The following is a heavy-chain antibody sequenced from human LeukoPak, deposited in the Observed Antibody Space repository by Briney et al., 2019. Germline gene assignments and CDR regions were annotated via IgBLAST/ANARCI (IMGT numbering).Heavy chain of an antibody. V-gene: IGHV3-64*01. CDR2: ISSNGGST. CDR1: GFTFSSYA. CDR3: ARETATRKFDY. D-gene: IGHD5-12*01. J-gene: IGHJ4*02. Sequence: PGGSLRLSCAASGFTFSSYAMHWVRQAPGKGLEYVSAISSNGGSTYYANSVKGRFTISRDNSKNPLYLQMGSLRAEDMAVYYCARETATRKFDYWGQGTLVTVSS.